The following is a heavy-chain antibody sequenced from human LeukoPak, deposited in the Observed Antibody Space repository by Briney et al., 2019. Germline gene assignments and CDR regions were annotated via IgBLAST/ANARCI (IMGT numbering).Heavy chain of an antibody. V-gene: IGHV3-23*01. J-gene: IGHJ4*02. CDR1: GCTFSSYA. CDR3: AKDPPLGYYYDSSGYTFDY. CDR2: ISGSGGST. D-gene: IGHD3-22*01. Sequence: GGSLRLSCAASGCTFSSYAMSWVRQAPGKGLEWVSAISGSGGSTYYADCVKGRFTISRDNSKNTLYLQKHSLRTEDTAVYYCAKDPPLGYYYDSSGYTFDYCGQGTLVTVSS.